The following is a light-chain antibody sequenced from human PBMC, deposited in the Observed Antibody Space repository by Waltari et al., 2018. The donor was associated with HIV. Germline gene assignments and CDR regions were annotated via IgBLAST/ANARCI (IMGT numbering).Light chain of an antibody. CDR2: RSD. V-gene: IGLV1-47*01. Sequence: QSVLTQPPSASGTPGQRVTISCSGSSSHIGSIYVYWYQHLPGAAPKLLIYRSDQRPSGLPDRFSGTKSGTSASLTSSGLRSEDEGDYYCGAWDDSLRIYVFGTGTKVTVL. CDR3: GAWDDSLRIYV. CDR1: SSHIGSIY. J-gene: IGLJ1*01.